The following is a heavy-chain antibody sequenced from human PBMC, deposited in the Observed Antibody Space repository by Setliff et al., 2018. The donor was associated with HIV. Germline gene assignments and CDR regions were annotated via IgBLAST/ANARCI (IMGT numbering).Heavy chain of an antibody. J-gene: IGHJ6*02. D-gene: IGHD3-10*01. Sequence: PSETLSLTCSVSGGSINRGTYYWTWIRQSAGKGLEWIGHIYITGDTDYNPSLKSRVTISVDTSMDQFSLKLNSVTAADTAVYYCSREGNPMVHYYYYVMDVWGQGTTVTVSS. CDR2: IYITGDT. V-gene: IGHV4-61*09. CDR3: SREGNPMVHYYYYVMDV. CDR1: GGSINRGTYY.